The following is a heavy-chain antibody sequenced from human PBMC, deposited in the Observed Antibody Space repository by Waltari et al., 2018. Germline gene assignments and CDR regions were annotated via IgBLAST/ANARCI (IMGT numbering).Heavy chain of an antibody. CDR1: GFTFSSYA. CDR2: IYSGGST. D-gene: IGHD1-1*01. Sequence: EVQLLESGGGLVQPGGSLRLSCAASGFTFSSYAMSWVRQAPGKGLEWVSVIYSGGSTYYADSVKGRFTISRDNSKNTLYLQMNSLSAEDTAVYYCAKDGATGTTWRAFDIWGQGTMVTVSS. V-gene: IGHV3-23*03. J-gene: IGHJ3*02. CDR3: AKDGATGTTWRAFDI.